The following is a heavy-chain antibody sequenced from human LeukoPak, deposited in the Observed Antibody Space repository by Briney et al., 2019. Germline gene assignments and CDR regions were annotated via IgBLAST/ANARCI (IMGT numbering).Heavy chain of an antibody. J-gene: IGHJ4*02. V-gene: IGHV1-69*04. Sequence: GASVKVSCKASGGTFSSYAISWVRQAPVQGLEWMGRIIAILGIANYAQKFQGRVTITADKSTSTAYMELSSLRSEDTAVYYCARETGYCSSTSCYARDFDYWGQGTLVTVSS. CDR1: GGTFSSYA. CDR3: ARETGYCSSTSCYARDFDY. CDR2: IIAILGIA. D-gene: IGHD2-2*03.